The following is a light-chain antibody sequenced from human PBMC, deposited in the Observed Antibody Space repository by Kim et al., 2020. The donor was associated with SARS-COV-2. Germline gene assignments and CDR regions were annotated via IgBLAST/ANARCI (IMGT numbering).Light chain of an antibody. CDR2: TAS. V-gene: IGKV1-12*01. CDR3: QQADSFPIT. Sequence: ASVGDRVTFTCRASQGISTWLAWYQQKPGKAPNLLIYTASSLQSGVPSRFSGSGSGTDFTLTISSLQPEDFATYYCQQADSFPITFGGGTKVHIK. J-gene: IGKJ4*01. CDR1: QGISTW.